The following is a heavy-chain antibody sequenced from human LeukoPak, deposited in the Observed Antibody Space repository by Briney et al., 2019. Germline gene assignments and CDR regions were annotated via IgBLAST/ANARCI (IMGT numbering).Heavy chain of an antibody. CDR1: GFTFDDYA. J-gene: IGHJ3*02. V-gene: IGHV3-9*01. CDR3: VKDISPGPHDAFDI. Sequence: GGSLRLSCAASGFTFDDYAMYWVRQAPGKGLEWVSGISWNSGSIGYADSVKGRFTISRDNAENSLYLQMNSLRAEDTALYYCVKDISPGPHDAFDIWGQGTMVTVSS. CDR2: ISWNSGSI.